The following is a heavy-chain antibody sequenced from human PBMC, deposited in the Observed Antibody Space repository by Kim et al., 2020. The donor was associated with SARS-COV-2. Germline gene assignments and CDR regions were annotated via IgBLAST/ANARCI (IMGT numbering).Heavy chain of an antibody. CDR1: GYTFTGYY. D-gene: IGHD6-19*01. V-gene: IGHV1-2*02. J-gene: IGHJ4*02. CDR2: INPNSGGT. Sequence: ASVKVSCKASGYTFTGYYMHWVRQAPGQGLEWMGWINPNSGGTNYAQKFQGRVTMTRDTSISTAYMELSRLRSDDTAVYYCARDRNLIAVAGRRGWYFDYWGQGTLVTVSS. CDR3: ARDRNLIAVAGRRGWYFDY.